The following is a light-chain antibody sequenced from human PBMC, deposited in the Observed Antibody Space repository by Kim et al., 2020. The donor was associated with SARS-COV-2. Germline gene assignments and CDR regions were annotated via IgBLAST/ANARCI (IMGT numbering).Light chain of an antibody. CDR2: LNSDGSH. Sequence: QLVLTQSPSASASLGASVKLTCTLSSGHSRNAIAWHQQQPERGPRYLMKLNSDGSHTKGDGIPDRFSGSSSGAERYLTISSLQSEDEADYYCQTWDTGIHVFGGRTQLNVL. J-gene: IGLJ3*02. V-gene: IGLV4-69*01. CDR3: QTWDTGIHV. CDR1: SGHSRNA.